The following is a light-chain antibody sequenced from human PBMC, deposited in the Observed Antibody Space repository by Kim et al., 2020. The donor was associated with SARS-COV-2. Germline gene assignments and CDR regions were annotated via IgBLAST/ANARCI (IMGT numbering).Light chain of an antibody. V-gene: IGLV7-43*01. CDR1: TGTVTIGFY. Sequence: QAVVTQEPSLTVSPGGTVTLTCASSTGTVTIGFYANWFQQKPGQAPKTRIYSTSNKHPWTPARFSGSLLGGKAALTLSGVQPEDEADYYCLLCYGGDWVFGGGTKVTVL. J-gene: IGLJ3*02. CDR2: STS. CDR3: LLCYGGDWV.